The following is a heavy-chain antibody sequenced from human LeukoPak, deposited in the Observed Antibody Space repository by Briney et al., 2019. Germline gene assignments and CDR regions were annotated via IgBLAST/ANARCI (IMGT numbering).Heavy chain of an antibody. Sequence: ASVKVSCKASGYTFTSYYMHWVRQAPGQGLEWMGIINPSGGSTSYAQKFQGRVTMTRDTSTSTVYMELSSLRSEDTAVYYYARRPEGWYFDLWGRGTLVTVSS. V-gene: IGHV1-46*01. CDR2: INPSGGST. J-gene: IGHJ2*01. CDR1: GYTFTSYY. CDR3: ARRPEGWYFDL.